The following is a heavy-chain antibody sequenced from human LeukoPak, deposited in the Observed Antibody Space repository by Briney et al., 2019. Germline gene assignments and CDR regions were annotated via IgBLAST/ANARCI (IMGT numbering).Heavy chain of an antibody. CDR3: VKDHSGNYFYFDY. D-gene: IGHD1-26*01. CDR2: ISSDGGRT. CDR1: GFTFSSFA. J-gene: IGHJ4*02. Sequence: GGSLRLSCSASGFTFSSFAMFWVRRAPGKGLEYVSGISSDGGRTNYADSVKARFTISRDNSKVTLYLQMTSLRPEDTAIYYCVKDHSGNYFYFDYWGQGTLVTVSS. V-gene: IGHV3-64D*09.